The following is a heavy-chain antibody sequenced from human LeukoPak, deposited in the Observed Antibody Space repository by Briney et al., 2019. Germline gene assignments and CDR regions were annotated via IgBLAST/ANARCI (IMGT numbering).Heavy chain of an antibody. Sequence: GASVKVSCKASGYTFTAYGISWVRQAPGQGLEWMGWISGYNGDTKYAQRFEGRVTMTTDTSTTTAFMDLRSLRSGDTAVYFCATSTGGYSDLYFHYWGQGTLVSVSS. CDR1: GYTFTAYG. D-gene: IGHD3-22*01. CDR2: ISGYNGDT. V-gene: IGHV1-18*01. J-gene: IGHJ4*02. CDR3: ATSTGGYSDLYFHY.